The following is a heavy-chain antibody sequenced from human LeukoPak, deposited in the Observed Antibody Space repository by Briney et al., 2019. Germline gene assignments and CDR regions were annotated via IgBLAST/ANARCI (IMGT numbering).Heavy chain of an antibody. Sequence: SETLSLTCTVSGGSISSHYWSWIRQPPGKGLEWIGYIYYSGSTNYNPSLKSRDTISVDTSKNQFSLKLSSVTAADTAVYYCARTRSRRRNDAFDIWGQGTMVTVSS. CDR2: IYYSGST. J-gene: IGHJ3*02. CDR1: GGSISSHY. V-gene: IGHV4-59*11. D-gene: IGHD2-2*01. CDR3: ARTRSRRRNDAFDI.